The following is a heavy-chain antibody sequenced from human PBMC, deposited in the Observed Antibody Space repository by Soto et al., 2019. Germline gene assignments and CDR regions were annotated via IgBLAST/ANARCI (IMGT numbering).Heavy chain of an antibody. CDR2: IYSGGST. V-gene: IGHV3-53*01. CDR3: ARESGYGDYLFDY. CDR1: VFTGSSNY. D-gene: IGHD4-17*01. J-gene: IGHJ4*02. Sequence: PWRSLRLCCSASVFTGSSNYMSWFRQAPGKGLEWVSVIYSGGSTYYADSVKGRFTISRDNSKNTLYLQMNSLRAEDTAVYYCARESGYGDYLFDYWGQGTLVTVSS.